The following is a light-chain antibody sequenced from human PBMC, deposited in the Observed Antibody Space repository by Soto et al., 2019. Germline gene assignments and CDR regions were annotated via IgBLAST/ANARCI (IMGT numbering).Light chain of an antibody. V-gene: IGKV3-11*01. J-gene: IGKJ3*01. Sequence: EIVLTQSPATLSLSPGERATLSCRASQSVSSYLAWYQQKPGQAPRLLIYDASNKATDIPARLSGSGSGTDFTLSISSLEPEDFAVYYCQQRSNWPSFTFGPGTKVDIK. CDR3: QQRSNWPSFT. CDR2: DAS. CDR1: QSVSSY.